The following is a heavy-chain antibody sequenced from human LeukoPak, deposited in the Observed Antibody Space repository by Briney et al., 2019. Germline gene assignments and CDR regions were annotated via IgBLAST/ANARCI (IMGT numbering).Heavy chain of an antibody. Sequence: GGSLRLSCAASGLTFSDYGMHWVRQAPGKGLEWVAVIWHDGSKENYADSVRGRFTISRDNSKNTLYLEMDSLRAEDTAVYYCAKELSNWNYFDYWGQGNLVTVSS. J-gene: IGHJ4*02. D-gene: IGHD1-1*01. CDR1: GLTFSDYG. V-gene: IGHV3-33*06. CDR2: IWHDGSKE. CDR3: AKELSNWNYFDY.